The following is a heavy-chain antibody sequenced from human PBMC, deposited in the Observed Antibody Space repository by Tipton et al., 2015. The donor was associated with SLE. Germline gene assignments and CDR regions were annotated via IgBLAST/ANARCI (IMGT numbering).Heavy chain of an antibody. D-gene: IGHD6-13*01. CDR2: IYYSGST. V-gene: IGHV4-59*11. J-gene: IGHJ4*02. CDR3: ARDGRQAGYYFDH. Sequence: TLSLTCTVSGGSISSHYWSWIRQPPGKGLEWIGYIYYSGSTNYNPSLKSRVTISVDTSKNQFSLKLSSVTAAVTAVYYCARDGRQAGYYFDHGGQGPLVTVSS. CDR1: GGSISSHY.